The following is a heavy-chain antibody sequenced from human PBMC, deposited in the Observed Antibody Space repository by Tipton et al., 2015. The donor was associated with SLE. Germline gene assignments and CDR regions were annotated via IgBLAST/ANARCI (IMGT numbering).Heavy chain of an antibody. J-gene: IGHJ3*02. D-gene: IGHD5-12*01. Sequence: TLSLTCTVSGGSISSSSYFWGWIRQLPGKGLEWIGNIYFGGRTYDNPSLQSQFTISVDTSKNQFSLKLSSVTAADTAVYYCARGNKAYRGRAFDIWGQGTMVTVSS. V-gene: IGHV4-39*01. CDR2: IYFGGRT. CDR1: GGSISSSSYF. CDR3: ARGNKAYRGRAFDI.